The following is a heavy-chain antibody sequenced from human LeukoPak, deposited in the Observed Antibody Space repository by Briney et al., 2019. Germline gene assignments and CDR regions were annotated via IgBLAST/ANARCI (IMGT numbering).Heavy chain of an antibody. Sequence: SETLSLTCTVSGGSISSYYWSWIRQPPGKGLEWIGYIYYTGSTNYNPSLMSRVTISVDTSKNQFSLKLSSVTAADTAVYYCARGATWYHPWGQGTLVIVSS. CDR1: GGSISSYY. V-gene: IGHV4-59*01. D-gene: IGHD6-13*01. CDR2: IYYTGST. J-gene: IGHJ5*02. CDR3: ARGATWYHP.